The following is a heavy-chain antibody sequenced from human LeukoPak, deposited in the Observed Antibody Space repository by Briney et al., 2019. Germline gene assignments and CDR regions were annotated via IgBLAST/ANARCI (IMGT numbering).Heavy chain of an antibody. CDR3: AKDRRHCDTFDI. J-gene: IGHJ3*02. CDR2: IYYTGST. CDR1: GDSISSHY. V-gene: IGHV4-59*11. D-gene: IGHD3-3*02. Sequence: PSETLTLTCTVSGDSISSHYWSWIRQPPEKGLEWIGYIYYTGSTNYNPSLKSRVTMSLDTSKNQFSLRLSSVTAADTAIYYCAKDRRHCDTFDIWGQGTMVTVSS.